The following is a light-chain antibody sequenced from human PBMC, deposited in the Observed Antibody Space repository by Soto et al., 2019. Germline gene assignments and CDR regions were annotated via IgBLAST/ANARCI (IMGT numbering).Light chain of an antibody. CDR2: AAS. V-gene: IGKV1-39*01. Sequence: DIQVTQSQSSLSASVGDRVTITCRASQNMDTYLNWYQQKPGKAPKVVIYAASRLPSGVPSRFSGSGSGTDFTLTINNLQPEDFATYYCQQTYTSPLTFGGGTKVDNK. CDR3: QQTYTSPLT. J-gene: IGKJ4*01. CDR1: QNMDTY.